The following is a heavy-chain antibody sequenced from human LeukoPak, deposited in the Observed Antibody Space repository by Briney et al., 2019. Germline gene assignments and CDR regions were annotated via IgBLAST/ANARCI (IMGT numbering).Heavy chain of an antibody. CDR2: ISAYNGNT. J-gene: IGHJ4*02. CDR3: ARRGIVATIQDY. CDR1: GYTFTSYG. D-gene: IGHD5-12*01. Sequence: ASVKVSCKASGYTFTSYGISWVRQAPGQGLEWMGWISAYNGNTNYAQKLQGRVTMTTDTSTSTACMELRSLRSDDTAVYYCARRGIVATIQDYWGQGTLVTVSS. V-gene: IGHV1-18*01.